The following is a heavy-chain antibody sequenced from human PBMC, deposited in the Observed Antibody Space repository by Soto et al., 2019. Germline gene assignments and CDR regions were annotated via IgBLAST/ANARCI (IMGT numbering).Heavy chain of an antibody. CDR3: TRVGKGGDYYYFGMDV. Sequence: SETLSLTCTVSGGSISSTDYYWSWIRQPPGEGLEWIAYIYYSGTTYYNPSLKSRVTISVDTSKNQFSLKVTSVTAADTAVYYCTRVGKGGDYYYFGMDVWGQGTTVTVSS. CDR1: GGSISSTDYY. V-gene: IGHV4-30-4*01. D-gene: IGHD4-17*01. J-gene: IGHJ6*02. CDR2: IYYSGTT.